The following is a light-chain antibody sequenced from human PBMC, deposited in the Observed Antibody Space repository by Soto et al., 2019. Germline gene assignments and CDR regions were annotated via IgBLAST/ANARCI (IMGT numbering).Light chain of an antibody. Sequence: DIQMTQSPSSLSASVGDRVSITCRAGQSINRFLNWYQQKPGKAPKLLIYGASSLQSGVPSRFSGSRSGTDFTLTISSLQPEDFATYYCQQSYSSPQTFGQGTKVETK. CDR1: QSINRF. J-gene: IGKJ1*01. CDR3: QQSYSSPQT. V-gene: IGKV1-39*01. CDR2: GAS.